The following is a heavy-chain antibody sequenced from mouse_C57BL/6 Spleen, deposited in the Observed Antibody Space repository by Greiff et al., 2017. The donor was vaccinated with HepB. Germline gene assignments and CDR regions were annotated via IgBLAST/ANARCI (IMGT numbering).Heavy chain of an antibody. D-gene: IGHD1-1*01. CDR3: ARRYGSSYAYFDY. J-gene: IGHJ2*01. V-gene: IGHV1-64*01. Sequence: QVHVKQPGAELVKPGASVKLSCKASGYTFTSYWMHWVKQRPGQGLEWIGMIHPNSGSTNYNEKFKSKATLTVDKSSSTAYMQLSSLTSEDSAVYYCARRYGSSYAYFDYWGQGTTLTVSS. CDR2: IHPNSGST. CDR1: GYTFTSYW.